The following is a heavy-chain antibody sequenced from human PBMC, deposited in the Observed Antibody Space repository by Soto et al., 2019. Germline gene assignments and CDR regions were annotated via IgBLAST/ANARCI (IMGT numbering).Heavy chain of an antibody. CDR2: IWYDGSNK. CDR3: ATDYGGNSGPSLDY. CDR1: GFTFSSYG. D-gene: IGHD4-17*01. J-gene: IGHJ4*02. V-gene: IGHV3-33*01. Sequence: GGSLRLSCAASGFTFSSYGMHWVRQAPGKGLEWVAVIWYDGSNKYYADSVKGRFTISRDNSKNTLYLQMNSLRAEDTAVYYCATDYGGNSGPSLDYWGQGTLVTVSS.